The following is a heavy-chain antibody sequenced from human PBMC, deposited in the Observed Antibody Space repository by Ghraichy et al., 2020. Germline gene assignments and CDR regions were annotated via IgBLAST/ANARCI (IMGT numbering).Heavy chain of an antibody. CDR3: ASSRGYSGYGTYYYYGMDV. J-gene: IGHJ6*02. V-gene: IGHV1-18*01. Sequence: VKVSCKASGYTFTSYGISWVRQAPGQGLEWMGWISAYNGNTNYAQKLQGRVTMTTDTSTSTAYMELRSLRSDDTAVYYCASSRGYSGYGTYYYYGMDVWGQGTTVTVSS. D-gene: IGHD5-12*01. CDR2: ISAYNGNT. CDR1: GYTFTSYG.